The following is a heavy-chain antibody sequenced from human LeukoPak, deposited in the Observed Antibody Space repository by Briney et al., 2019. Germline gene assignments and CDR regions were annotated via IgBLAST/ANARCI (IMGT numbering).Heavy chain of an antibody. D-gene: IGHD5-24*01. V-gene: IGHV3-30*18. CDR3: AKDGMATISYYFDY. CDR2: ISNDGNKK. CDR1: GFTFSSYA. J-gene: IGHJ4*02. Sequence: GTSLRLSCAASGFTFSSYAMHWVRQAPGKGLEWVAIISNDGNKKFYGDSVKGRFTISRDNSKNTLYLQMNSLRAEDTAVYYCAKDGMATISYYFDYWGQGTLVTVSS.